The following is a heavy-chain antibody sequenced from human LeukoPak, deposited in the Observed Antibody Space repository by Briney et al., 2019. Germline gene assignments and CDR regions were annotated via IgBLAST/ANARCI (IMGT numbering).Heavy chain of an antibody. Sequence: PGGSLRLSCAASGFTFRSYVMSWVRQAPGKGLEWVSTISGSSVTTYYADSVKGRFTISRDNSKNTLYLQINSLRAEDTAVYYCAKLDYYGNYGGQGTLVTVSS. CDR3: AKLDYYGNY. D-gene: IGHD3-10*01. V-gene: IGHV3-23*01. J-gene: IGHJ4*02. CDR2: ISGSSVTT. CDR1: GFTFRSYV.